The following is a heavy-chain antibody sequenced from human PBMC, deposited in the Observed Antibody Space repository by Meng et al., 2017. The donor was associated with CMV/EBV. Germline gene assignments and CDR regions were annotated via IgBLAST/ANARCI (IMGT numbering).Heavy chain of an antibody. J-gene: IGHJ6*02. V-gene: IGHV4-59*01. CDR1: GGSISSYY. CDR2: IYYSGST. CDR3: ARYNWNFDYYYGMDV. Sequence: GSVRLSCTVSGGSISSYYWSWIRQPPGKGLEWIGYIYYSGSTNYNPSLKSRVTISVDTSKNQFSLKLSSVTAADTAVYYCARYNWNFDYYYGMDVWGQGTTVTVSS. D-gene: IGHD1-7*01.